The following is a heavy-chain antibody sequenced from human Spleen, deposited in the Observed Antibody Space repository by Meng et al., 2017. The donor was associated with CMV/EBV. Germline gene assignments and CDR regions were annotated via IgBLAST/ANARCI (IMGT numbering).Heavy chain of an antibody. CDR3: ARGSVVVVAATPGLGEGWFDP. V-gene: IGHV1-2*02. J-gene: IGHJ5*02. CDR1: GYTFTGYY. Sequence: GGSLRLSCKASGYTFTGYYMHWVRQAPGQGLEWMGWINPNSGGTNYAQKFQGRVTMTRDTSISTAYMELSRLRSDDTAVYYCARGSVVVVAATPGLGEGWFDPWGQGTLVTVSS. CDR2: INPNSGGT. D-gene: IGHD2-15*01.